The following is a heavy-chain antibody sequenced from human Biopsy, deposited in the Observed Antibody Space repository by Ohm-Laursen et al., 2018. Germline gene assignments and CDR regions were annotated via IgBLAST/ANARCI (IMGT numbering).Heavy chain of an antibody. J-gene: IGHJ6*02. Sequence: GTLSLTCAVYGESFNGYYWSWIRQTPGKGLEWIGEINHSGRTNYNPSLKSRVTISIDTSKNQFSLKVRSVTAADTAVYYCVRGVDYYDPYHYYALDVWGQGTTVTVSS. D-gene: IGHD3-22*01. V-gene: IGHV4-34*01. CDR3: VRGVDYYDPYHYYALDV. CDR2: INHSGRT. CDR1: GESFNGYY.